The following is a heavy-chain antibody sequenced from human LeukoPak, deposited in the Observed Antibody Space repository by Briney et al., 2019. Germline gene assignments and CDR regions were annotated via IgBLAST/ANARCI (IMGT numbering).Heavy chain of an antibody. CDR3: AREGGSYFNWFDP. CDR2: INPNSGGT. Sequence: ASVKVSCKASGYTFTGYYMHWVRQAPGQGLEWMGWINPNSGGTNYAQKFQGRVTMTRDTSISTAYMELSRLRSDDTAVYYCAREGGSYFNWFDPWGQGTLVTVSS. J-gene: IGHJ5*02. CDR1: GYTFTGYY. V-gene: IGHV1-2*02. D-gene: IGHD1-26*01.